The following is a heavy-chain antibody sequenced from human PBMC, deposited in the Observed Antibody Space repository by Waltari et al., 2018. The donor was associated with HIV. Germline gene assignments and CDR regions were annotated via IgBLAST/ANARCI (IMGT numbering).Heavy chain of an antibody. CDR2: IYYSGST. CDR1: GGSISSSSYY. V-gene: IGHV4-39*01. D-gene: IGHD3-10*01. CDR3: AMATGGFGLRSAFDI. J-gene: IGHJ3*02. Sequence: QLQLQESGPGLVKPSETLSLTCTVSGGSISSSSYYWGWIRQPPGKGLEWIGSIYYSGSTSSNPSLKSRVTIAVDTSKNQFALKLSSVTAADTAVYYCAMATGGFGLRSAFDIWGQGTMVTVSS.